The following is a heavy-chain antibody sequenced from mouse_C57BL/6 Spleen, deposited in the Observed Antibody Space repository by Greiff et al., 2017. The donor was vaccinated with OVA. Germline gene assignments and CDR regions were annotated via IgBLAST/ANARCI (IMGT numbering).Heavy chain of an antibody. D-gene: IGHD4-1*01. V-gene: IGHV1-77*01. CDR1: GYTFTDYY. Sequence: QVQLQQSGAELVKPGASVKISCKASGYTFTDYYINWVKQRPGQGLEWIGKIGPGSGSTYYNEKFKGKATLTADKSSSTAYMQLSSLTSEDSAVYVGERRGWDVGGDWYFEVWGTGTTVTVSS. CDR2: IGPGSGST. CDR3: ERRGWDVGGDWYFEV. J-gene: IGHJ1*03.